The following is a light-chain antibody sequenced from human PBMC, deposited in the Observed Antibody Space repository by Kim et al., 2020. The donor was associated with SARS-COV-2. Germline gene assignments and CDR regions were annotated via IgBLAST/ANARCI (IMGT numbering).Light chain of an antibody. Sequence: SYELTQPPSVSVSPGQTASITCSGDKLGDTYAFWYQQRPGQSPVLVIYQDSKRPSGIPERFSGSNSGNTATLTISGTQAMDEADYYCQAWDSSTVVFGGGTQLTVL. CDR2: QDS. CDR3: QAWDSSTVV. J-gene: IGLJ2*01. CDR1: KLGDTY. V-gene: IGLV3-1*01.